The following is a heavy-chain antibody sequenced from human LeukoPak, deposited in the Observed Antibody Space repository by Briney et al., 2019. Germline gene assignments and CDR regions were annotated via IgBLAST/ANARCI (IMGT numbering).Heavy chain of an antibody. CDR1: GFTFNSYG. Sequence: GGSLRLSCAVSGFTFNSYGMHWVRQAPGKGLEWVAVISYDGPNKYYADSVKGRFTISRDDSKSTLYLQMNSLRPEDTAVYYCAKEKLPSGYSFLTDYWGQGTPVTVSS. V-gene: IGHV3-30*18. CDR3: AKEKLPSGYSFLTDY. J-gene: IGHJ4*02. D-gene: IGHD5-18*01. CDR2: ISYDGPNK.